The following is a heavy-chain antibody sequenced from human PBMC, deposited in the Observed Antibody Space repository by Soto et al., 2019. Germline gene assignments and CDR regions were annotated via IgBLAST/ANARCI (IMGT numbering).Heavy chain of an antibody. J-gene: IGHJ4*02. D-gene: IGHD2-15*01. V-gene: IGHV3-23*01. Sequence: EVPLLESGGGLVQPGGSLRLSCAASGFTFSRSAMSWVRQAPGQGLEWVSAISGSGGSTYYADSVKGRFTISRDNTKNTLYLQRNSLRDEDTAVYYCAKARYCSGGSCRDYWGQGTLVTVSS. CDR2: ISGSGGST. CDR3: AKARYCSGGSCRDY. CDR1: GFTFSRSA.